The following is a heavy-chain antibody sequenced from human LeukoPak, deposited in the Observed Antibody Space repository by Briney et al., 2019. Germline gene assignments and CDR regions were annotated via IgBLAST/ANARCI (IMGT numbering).Heavy chain of an antibody. D-gene: IGHD3-10*01. Sequence: PGGSLRLFCAASGFTVSSNYMSWVRQAPGKGLEWVSVIYSGGSTYYADSVKGRFTISRDNSKNTLYLQMNSLRAEDTAVYYCASGRYGSGSYGDYWGQGTLVTVSS. V-gene: IGHV3-53*01. CDR1: GFTVSSNY. J-gene: IGHJ4*02. CDR3: ASGRYGSGSYGDY. CDR2: IYSGGST.